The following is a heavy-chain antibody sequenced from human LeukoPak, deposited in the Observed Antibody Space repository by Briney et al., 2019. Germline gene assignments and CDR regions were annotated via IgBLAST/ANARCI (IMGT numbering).Heavy chain of an antibody. V-gene: IGHV4-39*02. CDR2: LYYSGRT. CDR1: GGFISSSSYY. CDR3: ARRRYYDSTGYFD. Sequence: PSETLYLTCTVSGGFISSSSYYWGWIRQPPGKGLVWIGDLYYSGRTYYNPSLRSRVSISLDTSMNHFSLTLSSVTAADTAVYYCARRRYYDSTGYFDWGRGSLVIVSS. J-gene: IGHJ1*01. D-gene: IGHD3-22*01.